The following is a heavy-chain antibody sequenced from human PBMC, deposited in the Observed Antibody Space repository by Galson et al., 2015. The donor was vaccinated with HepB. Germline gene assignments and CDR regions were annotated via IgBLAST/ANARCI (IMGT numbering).Heavy chain of an antibody. CDR2: IKSKTDGGTT. Sequence: SLRLSCAASGFTFSNAWMSWVRQAPGKGLEWVGRIKSKTDGGTTDYAAPVKGRFTISRDDSKNTLYLQMNSLKTEDTAVYYCTIDYYGSGSYYNVFDYWGQGTLVTVSS. CDR3: TIDYYGSGSYYNVFDY. V-gene: IGHV3-15*01. CDR1: GFTFSNAW. D-gene: IGHD3-10*01. J-gene: IGHJ4*02.